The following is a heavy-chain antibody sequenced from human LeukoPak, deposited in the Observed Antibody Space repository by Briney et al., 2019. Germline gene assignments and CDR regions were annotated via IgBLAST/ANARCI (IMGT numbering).Heavy chain of an antibody. CDR3: ARDGTAAVNLDY. CDR2: ISSSSSYI. V-gene: IGHV3-21*01. J-gene: IGHJ4*02. CDR1: GFTFSGYG. Sequence: GGSLRLSCAASGFTFSGYGMNWVRQAPGKGLEWVSSISSSSSYIYYADSVKGRFTISRDNAKNSLYLQMNSLRAEDTAVYYCARDGTAAVNLDYWGQGTLVTVSS. D-gene: IGHD6-13*01.